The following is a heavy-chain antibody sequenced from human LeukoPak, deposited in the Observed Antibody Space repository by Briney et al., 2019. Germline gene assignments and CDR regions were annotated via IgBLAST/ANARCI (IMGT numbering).Heavy chain of an antibody. CDR3: AKDLSGSYYYYYGMDV. V-gene: IGHV3-7*03. Sequence: GGSLRLSCEASGFSFSRSWMSWVRQGPGKGLEWVAAINRDGSEKYVDSVKGRFTISRDNAKNTLYLQINSLRAEDTAVYYSAKDLSGSYYYYYGMDVWGQGTTVTVSS. CDR1: GFSFSRSW. J-gene: IGHJ6*02. CDR2: INRDGSE. D-gene: IGHD2-15*01.